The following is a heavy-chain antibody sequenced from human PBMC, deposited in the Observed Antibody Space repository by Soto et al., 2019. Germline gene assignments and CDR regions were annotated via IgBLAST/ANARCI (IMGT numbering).Heavy chain of an antibody. D-gene: IGHD4-17*01. J-gene: IGHJ3*02. CDR1: GLTVTGKKY. CDR2: VYDTDGI. V-gene: IGHV3-53*01. CDR3: ATWRLRKHAYDI. Sequence: DVQLVESGGGLIQPRGSLRLSCEASGLTVTGKKYVAWVRQAPGKGLEWVSGVYDTDGIYYADYVKGRFTSSRDNSKTIVYLEMNSLTPDDTAVYYCATWRLRKHAYDIWGLGTTVTVSS.